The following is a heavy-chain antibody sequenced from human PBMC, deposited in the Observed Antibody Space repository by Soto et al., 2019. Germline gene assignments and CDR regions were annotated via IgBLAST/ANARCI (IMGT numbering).Heavy chain of an antibody. CDR3: ARQGGYCSGGSCYSNAFDI. Sequence: QLQLQESGPGLVKPSETLSLTCTVSGGSISSSSYYWGWIRQPPGKGLEWIGSIYYSGSTYYNPSLKSPVTISVDTSKNQFSLKLSSVTAADTAVYYCARQGGYCSGGSCYSNAFDIWGQGTMVTVSS. CDR2: IYYSGST. J-gene: IGHJ3*02. CDR1: GGSISSSSYY. V-gene: IGHV4-39*01. D-gene: IGHD2-15*01.